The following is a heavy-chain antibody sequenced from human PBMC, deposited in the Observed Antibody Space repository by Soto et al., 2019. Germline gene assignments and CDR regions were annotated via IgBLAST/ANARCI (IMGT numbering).Heavy chain of an antibody. CDR2: MYYSVIT. CDR1: CGSISSGGYY. J-gene: IGHJ6*04. D-gene: IGHD3-10*01. CDR3: ARASVLLWFGETKDYYGMEV. Sequence: SETVSLTCTVSCGSISSGGYYWSWIREPPGKGLEWIGYMYYSVITYYNPSLKSRVTISVDTSKNQFSLKLSSVTAEDTAVYYSARASVLLWFGETKDYYGMEVGGKGNTVT. V-gene: IGHV4-30-4*01.